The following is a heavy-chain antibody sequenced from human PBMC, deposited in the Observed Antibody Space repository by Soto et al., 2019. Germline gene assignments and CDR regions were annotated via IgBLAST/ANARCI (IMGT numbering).Heavy chain of an antibody. CDR3: ARDGVTTPGPFDY. D-gene: IGHD3-22*01. Sequence: XGSLRLSCAAAGFAFSDYSMSWIRQAPGRGLEWVSYISSSSSYTSYADSVKGRFTISRDNAKNSLYLQMNSLRAEDTAVYYCARDGVTTPGPFDYWGQGTLVTVSS. J-gene: IGHJ4*02. CDR1: GFAFSDYS. V-gene: IGHV3-11*06. CDR2: ISSSSSYT.